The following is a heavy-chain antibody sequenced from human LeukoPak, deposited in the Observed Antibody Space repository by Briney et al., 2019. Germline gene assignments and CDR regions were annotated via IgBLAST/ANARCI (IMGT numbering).Heavy chain of an antibody. CDR1: GASFSGYY. V-gene: IGHV4-59*10. D-gene: IGHD2/OR15-2a*01. CDR3: ARDFYASGFYFWFDP. Sequence: SETLSLTCAVYGASFSGYYWSWIRQPPGKGLEWIGRISPSGTTHYNPSLGSRVTMSVDTSKNYFSLRLSSVTAADTAVYYCARDFYASGFYFWFDPWGQGMLVTVSS. CDR2: ISPSGTT. J-gene: IGHJ5*02.